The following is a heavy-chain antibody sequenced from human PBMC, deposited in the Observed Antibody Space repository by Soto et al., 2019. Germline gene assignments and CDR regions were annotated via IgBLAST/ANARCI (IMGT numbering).Heavy chain of an antibody. Sequence: QVQLVQSGAEVKKPGSSVKVSCKASGGSFSGSIISWVRQAPGQGLERMGFVRPIFDTSHYAQKFLGRVTITADESTRTAYMELSSLRSDDTAMYYCAREEPPKRDFDSWGQGPLVTVSS. J-gene: IGHJ4*02. CDR2: VRPIFDTS. D-gene: IGHD1-1*01. CDR3: AREEPPKRDFDS. V-gene: IGHV1-69*12. CDR1: GGSFSGSI.